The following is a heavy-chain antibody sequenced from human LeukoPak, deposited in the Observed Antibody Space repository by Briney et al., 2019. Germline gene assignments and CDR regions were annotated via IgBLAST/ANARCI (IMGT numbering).Heavy chain of an antibody. V-gene: IGHV1-69*13. CDR3: ASAVEMATTADY. J-gene: IGHJ4*02. CDR2: VIPIFGTA. CDR1: GGTFSSYA. Sequence: SVKVSCKASGGTFSSYAISWVRQAPGQGLEWMGGVIPIFGTANYAQEFQGRVTITADESTSTAYMELSSLRSEDTAVYYCASAVEMATTADYWGQGTLVTVSS. D-gene: IGHD5-24*01.